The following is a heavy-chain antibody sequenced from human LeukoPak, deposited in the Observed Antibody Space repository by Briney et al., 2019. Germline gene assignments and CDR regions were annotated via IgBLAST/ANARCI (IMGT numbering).Heavy chain of an antibody. CDR3: ARGRTVATTSFDY. CDR2: ISYDGSNK. CDR1: RFTFSTYA. D-gene: IGHD5-12*01. Sequence: GGSLRLSCAVSRFTFSTYAMHWVRQAPGKGLEWVTLISYDGSNKYYADSVKGRFTISRDNSKNTLYLQMNSLRPEDTAVYYCARGRTVATTSFDYWGQGTLATVSS. V-gene: IGHV3-30*04. J-gene: IGHJ4*02.